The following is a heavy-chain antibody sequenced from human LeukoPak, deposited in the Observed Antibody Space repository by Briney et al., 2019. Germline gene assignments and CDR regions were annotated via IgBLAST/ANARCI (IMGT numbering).Heavy chain of an antibody. V-gene: IGHV3-30*04. D-gene: IGHD2-15*01. CDR2: IPYDGSNK. CDR1: GFTFSSYA. CDR3: AREVVVAATYPYYYYMDV. J-gene: IGHJ6*03. Sequence: SGGSLRLSCAASGFTFSSYAMHWVRQAPGKGLEWVAVIPYDGSNKYYADSVKGRFTISRDNSKNTLYLQMNSLRAEDTAVYYCAREVVVAATYPYYYYMDVWGKGTTVTVSS.